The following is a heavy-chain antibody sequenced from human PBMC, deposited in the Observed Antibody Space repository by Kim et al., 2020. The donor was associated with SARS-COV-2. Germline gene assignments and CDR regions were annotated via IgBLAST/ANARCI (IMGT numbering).Heavy chain of an antibody. V-gene: IGHV1-18*01. J-gene: IGHJ3*02. Sequence: KLQGRVTMTPDTSTSTAYMELRSLRSDDTAVYYCARDLHIAAAVVDAFDIWGQGTMVTVSS. CDR3: ARDLHIAAAVVDAFDI. D-gene: IGHD6-13*01.